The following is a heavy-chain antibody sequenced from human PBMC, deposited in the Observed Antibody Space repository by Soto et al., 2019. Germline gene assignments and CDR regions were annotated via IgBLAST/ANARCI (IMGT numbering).Heavy chain of an antibody. Sequence: QVQLVESGGGVVQPGRSLRLSCAASGFTFNNYGVHWVRQAQGKGLEWVAFISFDGNNEYYAGSVKGRFTISRDNSKNTLYLQMNSLRADDTAVYYCATEYAIAYPLDYWGQGTQVTVSS. CDR1: GFTFNNYG. V-gene: IGHV3-30*03. CDR3: ATEYAIAYPLDY. J-gene: IGHJ4*02. CDR2: ISFDGNNE.